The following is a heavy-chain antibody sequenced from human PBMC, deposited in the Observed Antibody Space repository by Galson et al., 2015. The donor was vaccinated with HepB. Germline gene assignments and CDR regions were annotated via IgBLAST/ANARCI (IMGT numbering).Heavy chain of an antibody. D-gene: IGHD6-13*01. V-gene: IGHV3-21*01. CDR2: ITISSKYI. Sequence: SLRLSCAASGFSFNSYTMNWVRQAPGKGLEWVSSITISSKYIYYADSVRGRFTISRDNAKNSLFLQMNSLRAEDTGVYYCARNGGRDSWYYEYELSATPFDYWGQGILVTVSS. J-gene: IGHJ4*02. CDR1: GFSFNSYT. CDR3: ARNGGRDSWYYEYELSATPFDY.